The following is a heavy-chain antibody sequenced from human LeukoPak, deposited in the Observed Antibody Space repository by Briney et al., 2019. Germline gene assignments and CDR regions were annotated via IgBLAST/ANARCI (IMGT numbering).Heavy chain of an antibody. V-gene: IGHV3-23*01. J-gene: IGHJ4*02. D-gene: IGHD4-17*01. CDR2: LSGSGANT. Sequence: GGSLRLSCAASGXTFSSYGMSWVRQAPGKGQEWVSALSGSGANTYYADSVKGRFTISRDNSKNTLYLQMNSLRAEDTAVYYCAKEVLCDYGDYFCGFYNNWGQGTLVTVSS. CDR1: GXTFSSYG. CDR3: AKEVLCDYGDYFCGFYNN.